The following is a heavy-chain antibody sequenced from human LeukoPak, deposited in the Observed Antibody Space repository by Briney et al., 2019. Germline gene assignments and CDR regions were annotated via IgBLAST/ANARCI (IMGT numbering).Heavy chain of an antibody. CDR2: IYSGGST. V-gene: IGHV3-66*01. CDR1: GFLVSSKY. D-gene: IGHD4-17*01. CDR3: VRVDDYGDYPYYFDS. Sequence: GGSLRLSCAASGFLVSSKYMSWVRQAPGRGLEWVSVIYSGGSTYYADSVKGRFTISRDNSKNTVYLQMNSLRAEDTAVYYCVRVDDYGDYPYYFDSWGQGTLVTVSS. J-gene: IGHJ4*02.